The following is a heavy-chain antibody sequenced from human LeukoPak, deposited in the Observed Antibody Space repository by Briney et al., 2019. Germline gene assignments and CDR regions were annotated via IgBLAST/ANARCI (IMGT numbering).Heavy chain of an antibody. J-gene: IGHJ4*02. Sequence: GGSLRLSCAASGLIFSSYAMSWVRQAPGKGLEWVSSISGSGSSTYYADSVKGRFTISRDNSKNTLYLQMNSLRAEDTAVYYCARRAGAYSHPYDYWGQGTLVTVSS. D-gene: IGHD4/OR15-4a*01. CDR3: ARRAGAYSHPYDY. CDR1: GLIFSSYA. CDR2: ISGSGSST. V-gene: IGHV3-23*01.